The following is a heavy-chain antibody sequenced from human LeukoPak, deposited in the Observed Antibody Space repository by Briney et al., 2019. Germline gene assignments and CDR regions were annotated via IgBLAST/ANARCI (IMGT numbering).Heavy chain of an antibody. J-gene: IGHJ4*02. V-gene: IGHV4-39*07. D-gene: IGHD5-24*01. CDR3: AKEAQRDGYNYFDY. CDR2: IYYSGST. CDR1: GGSISSSSYY. Sequence: SETLSLTCTVSGGSISSSSYYWGWIRQPPGKGLEWIGSIYYSGSTYYNPSLKSRVTISVDTSKNQFSLKLSSVTAADTAVYYCAKEAQRDGYNYFDYWGQGTLVTVSS.